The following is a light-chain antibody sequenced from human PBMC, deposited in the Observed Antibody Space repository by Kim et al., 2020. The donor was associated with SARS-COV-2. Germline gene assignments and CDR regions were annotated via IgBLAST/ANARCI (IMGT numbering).Light chain of an antibody. CDR1: SSNIGSNN. CDR3: AVWDDSLKQGV. J-gene: IGLJ3*02. CDR2: SNN. V-gene: IGLV1-44*01. Sequence: QSVLTQPPSASGAPGQRVTISWSGSSSNIGSNNVVWYQQLPGAAPNILIYSNNQRPSGLPDRFSGSRSDTSASLAISGLQSGDEADYYCAVWDDSLKQGVFGGGTQLTVL.